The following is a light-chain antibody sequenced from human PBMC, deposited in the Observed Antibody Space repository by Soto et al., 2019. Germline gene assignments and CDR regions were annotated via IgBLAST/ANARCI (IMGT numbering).Light chain of an antibody. V-gene: IGLV1-44*01. CDR3: AVWDDSLSVVL. CDR1: NANVGGHA. Sequence: QSVLTQPPSASGTPGQRFTISCSGTNANVGGHAVSWYQKVPGTAPKVLIYNTNQRPSWVPDRFSGSRSGTSASLVISGLQSEDEADYYCAVWDDSLSVVLFGGGTKVTVL. J-gene: IGLJ2*01. CDR2: NTN.